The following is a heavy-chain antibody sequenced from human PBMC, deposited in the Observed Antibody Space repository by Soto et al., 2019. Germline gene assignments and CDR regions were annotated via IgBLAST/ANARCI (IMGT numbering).Heavy chain of an antibody. Sequence: QVQLQQWGAGLLKPSETLSLTCAVYGGSFSGYYWSWIRQPPGKGLEWIGEINHSGSTNYNPSLKSRVTISVDTSKNQFSLKLSSVTAADTAVYYCASGRRFLEWSSDYWGQGTLVTVSS. CDR3: ASGRRFLEWSSDY. D-gene: IGHD3-3*01. V-gene: IGHV4-34*01. CDR1: GGSFSGYY. CDR2: INHSGST. J-gene: IGHJ4*02.